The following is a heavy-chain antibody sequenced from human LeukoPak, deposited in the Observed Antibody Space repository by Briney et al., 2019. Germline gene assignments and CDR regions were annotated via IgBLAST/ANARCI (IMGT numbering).Heavy chain of an antibody. CDR2: IKPNSGGT. V-gene: IGHV1-2*02. Sequence: ASVKVSCKASGYTFTGYYMHWVRQAPGQGLEWMGWIKPNSGGTNYAQKFQGRVTLTRDTSTSTAYMELRRLRSDDTAVYYCARDRCSSTSCYYFRFDPWGQGTLVTVSS. J-gene: IGHJ5*02. D-gene: IGHD2-2*01. CDR3: ARDRCSSTSCYYFRFDP. CDR1: GYTFTGYY.